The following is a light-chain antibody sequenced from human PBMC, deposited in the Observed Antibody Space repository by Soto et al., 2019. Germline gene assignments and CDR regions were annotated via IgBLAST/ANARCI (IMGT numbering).Light chain of an antibody. CDR1: QSINAH. Sequence: EVVMTQSPATLSVSPGERVTLSCRASQSINAHLAWYQQKPGQAPRLLIHGASTRATGIPARFGGRGFGTEFILTISRLQAQDFAVYYCQQYNTWLWTFGQGTKVEIQ. J-gene: IGKJ1*01. V-gene: IGKV3-15*01. CDR2: GAS. CDR3: QQYNTWLWT.